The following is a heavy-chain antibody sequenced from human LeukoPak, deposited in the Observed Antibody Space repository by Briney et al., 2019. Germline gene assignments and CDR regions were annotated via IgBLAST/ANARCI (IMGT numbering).Heavy chain of an antibody. Sequence: ASVKVSCKASGGTFSSYAISWVRQASGQGLEWMGGIIPIFGTANYAQKFQGRVTITTDESTSTAYMELSSLRSEDTAVYYCARSSEASYYYDIWFDPWGQGTLVTVSS. CDR1: GGTFSSYA. CDR2: IIPIFGTA. V-gene: IGHV1-69*05. CDR3: ARSSEASYYYDIWFDP. J-gene: IGHJ5*02. D-gene: IGHD3-22*01.